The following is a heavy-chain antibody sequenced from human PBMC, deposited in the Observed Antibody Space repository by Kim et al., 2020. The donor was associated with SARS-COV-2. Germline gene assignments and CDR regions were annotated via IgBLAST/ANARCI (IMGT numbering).Heavy chain of an antibody. CDR2: IYHSGST. CDR1: GYSISSGYY. D-gene: IGHD5-12*01. V-gene: IGHV4-38-2*02. CDR3: ARLSDIGDY. J-gene: IGHJ4*02. Sequence: SETLSLTCTVSGYSISSGYYWGWIRQPPGKGLEWIGSIYHSGSTYYNPSLKSRVTISVDTSKNQFSLKLSSVTAADTAVYYCARLSDIGDYWGQGTLVTVSS.